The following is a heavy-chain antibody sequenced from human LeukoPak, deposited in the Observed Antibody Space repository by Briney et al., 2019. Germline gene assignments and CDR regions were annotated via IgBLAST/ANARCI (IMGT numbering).Heavy chain of an antibody. Sequence: GGSLRLSCAASGFTFSSYSMNWVRQAPGKGLEWVSSISSSSSYIYYADSVKGRFTISRDNAKNSLYLQMNSLRAEDTAFYHCARAFEWELLSTGAFDIWGQGTMVTVSS. J-gene: IGHJ3*02. CDR3: ARAFEWELLSTGAFDI. CDR2: ISSSSSYI. D-gene: IGHD1-26*01. V-gene: IGHV3-21*04. CDR1: GFTFSSYS.